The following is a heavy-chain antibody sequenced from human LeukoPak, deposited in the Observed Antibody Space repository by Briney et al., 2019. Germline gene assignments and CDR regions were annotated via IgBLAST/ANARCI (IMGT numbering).Heavy chain of an antibody. J-gene: IGHJ4*02. CDR3: ASSTVFDY. V-gene: IGHV3-66*02. CDR2: IYSGGST. Sequence: GGSLRLSCAASGFTFSSYAMSWVRQAPGKGLEWVSVIYSGGSTYYADSVKGRFTISRDNSKNTLYLQMNSLRAEDTAVYYSASSTVFDYWGQGTLVTVSS. D-gene: IGHD4-17*01. CDR1: GFTFSSYA.